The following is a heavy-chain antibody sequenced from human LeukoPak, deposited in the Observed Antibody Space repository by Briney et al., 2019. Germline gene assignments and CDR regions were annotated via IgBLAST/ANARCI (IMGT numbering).Heavy chain of an antibody. CDR2: INHNGGT. J-gene: IGHJ3*02. CDR1: GGSFSGYF. V-gene: IGHV4-34*01. Sequence: SETLSLTCAVYGGSFSGYFWSWIRQPPGKGLEWIGDINHNGGTNYNPSLKSRVTISVDTSKNQFSLKLSSVTAADTAVYYCASPGSGAAFDIWGQGTMVTVSS. D-gene: IGHD3-10*01. CDR3: ASPGSGAAFDI.